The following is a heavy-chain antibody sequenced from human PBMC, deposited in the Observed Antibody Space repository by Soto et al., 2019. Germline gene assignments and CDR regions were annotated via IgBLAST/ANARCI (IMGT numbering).Heavy chain of an antibody. CDR2: ISYDGSNK. V-gene: IGHV3-30*18. CDR1: GFTFSSYG. J-gene: IGHJ4*02. D-gene: IGHD3-22*01. CDR3: AKDTTRLGYYYDSSGYYDPPDY. Sequence: QVQLVESGGGVVQPGRSLRLSCAASGFTFSSYGMHWVRQAPGKGLEWVAVISYDGSNKYYADSVKGRFTISRDNSKNTLYLQMNSLRAEDTAVYYCAKDTTRLGYYYDSSGYYDPPDYWGQGTLVTVSS.